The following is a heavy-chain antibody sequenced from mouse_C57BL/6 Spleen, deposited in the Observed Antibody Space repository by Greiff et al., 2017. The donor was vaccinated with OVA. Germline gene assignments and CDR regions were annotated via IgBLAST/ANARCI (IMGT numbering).Heavy chain of an antibody. CDR3: ARKEGDYDEGDMDY. CDR1: GFTFSSYA. J-gene: IGHJ4*01. V-gene: IGHV5-4*01. D-gene: IGHD2-4*01. CDR2: ISAGGSYT. Sequence: EVQLMEPGGGLVKPGGSLKLSCAASGFTFSSYAMSWVRQTPEKRLEWVATISAGGSYTYYPDNVKGRFTISRDNAKNNLYLQMSHLKSEDTAMDYCARKEGDYDEGDMDYWGQGTSLTVSS.